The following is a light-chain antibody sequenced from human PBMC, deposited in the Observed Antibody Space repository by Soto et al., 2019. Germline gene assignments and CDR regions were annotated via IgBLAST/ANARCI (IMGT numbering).Light chain of an antibody. CDR1: SSNIGRNY. CDR3: ATWDASLSGWV. Sequence: QSVVSQPPSASGTPGQRVTISCSGSSSNIGRNYVYWYQQFPGTAPKLLTFKNDQRPSGVPDRFSGSKSGTSASLAISGLRSEAEADYYCATWDASLSGWVFGGGTKLTVL. CDR2: KND. J-gene: IGLJ3*02. V-gene: IGLV1-47*01.